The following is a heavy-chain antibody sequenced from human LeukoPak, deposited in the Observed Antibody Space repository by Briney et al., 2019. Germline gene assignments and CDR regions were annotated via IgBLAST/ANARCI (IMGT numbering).Heavy chain of an antibody. CDR1: GGSFSGYY. CDR3: ARGRMDIVVVPAANPAYYYYYAMDV. CDR2: INHSGST. V-gene: IGHV4-34*01. Sequence: PSETLSLTCAVYGGSFSGYYWSWIRQPPGKGLEWIGEINHSGSTNYNPSLKSRVTISVDTSKNQFSLKLSSVTAADTAVYYCARGRMDIVVVPAANPAYYYYYAMDVWGQGTTVTVSS. D-gene: IGHD2-2*03. J-gene: IGHJ6*02.